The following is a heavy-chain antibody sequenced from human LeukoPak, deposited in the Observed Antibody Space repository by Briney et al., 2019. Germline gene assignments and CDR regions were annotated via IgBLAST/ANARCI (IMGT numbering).Heavy chain of an antibody. V-gene: IGHV3-21*01. Sequence: GGSLRLSCAASRFPFSSYTMHWVRQAPGKGLEWVSSISRSSTDIYYAYSVKGRFTISRDNAKNSLYLQMNSLRAEDTAVYYCARGTYAFDIWGQGTMVTVSS. CDR2: ISRSSTDI. CDR1: RFPFSSYT. J-gene: IGHJ3*02. CDR3: ARGTYAFDI. D-gene: IGHD2-2*01.